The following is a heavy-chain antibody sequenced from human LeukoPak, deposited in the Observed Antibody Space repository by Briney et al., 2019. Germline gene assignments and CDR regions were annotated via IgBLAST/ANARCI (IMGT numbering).Heavy chain of an antibody. V-gene: IGHV3-23*01. Sequence: PGGSLRLSCAASGFTFSSYAMSWVRQAPGKGLEWVSAISGSGGSTYYADSVKGRFTISRDNSKNTLYLQMNSLTAEDTAVYYCAKKTRSTVMRGIPFDCWGQGTLVTVSS. CDR2: ISGSGGST. J-gene: IGHJ4*02. D-gene: IGHD4-17*01. CDR3: AKKTRSTVMRGIPFDC. CDR1: GFTFSSYA.